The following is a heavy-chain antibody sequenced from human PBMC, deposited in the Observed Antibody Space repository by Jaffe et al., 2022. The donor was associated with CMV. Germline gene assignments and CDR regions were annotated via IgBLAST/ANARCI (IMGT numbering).Heavy chain of an antibody. V-gene: IGHV4-39*01. J-gene: IGHJ4*02. Sequence: QLQLQESGPGLVKPSETLSLTCTVSGGSISSSSYYWGWIRQPPGKGLEWIGSIYYSGSTYYNPSLKSRVTISVDTSKNQFSLKLSSVTAADTAVYYCARHVSPGLGIFGVVTNYYFDYWGQGTLVTVSS. CDR2: IYYSGST. CDR1: GGSISSSSYY. D-gene: IGHD3-3*01. CDR3: ARHVSPGLGIFGVVTNYYFDY.